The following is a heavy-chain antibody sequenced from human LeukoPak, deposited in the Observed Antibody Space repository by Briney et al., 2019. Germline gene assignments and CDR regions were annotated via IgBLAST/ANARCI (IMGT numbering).Heavy chain of an antibody. J-gene: IGHJ6*02. V-gene: IGHV3-7*01. Sequence: GGSLRLSCAASGFTFSSYWMSWVRQAPGKGLEWVANIKQDGSEKYYVDSVKGRFTISRDNAKNSLYLQMNSLRAEDTAVYYYARNPPGLLEWLSNYIIPYYYYYGMDVWGQGTTVTVSS. CDR2: IKQDGSEK. CDR3: ARNPPGLLEWLSNYIIPYYYYYGMDV. D-gene: IGHD3-3*01. CDR1: GFTFSSYW.